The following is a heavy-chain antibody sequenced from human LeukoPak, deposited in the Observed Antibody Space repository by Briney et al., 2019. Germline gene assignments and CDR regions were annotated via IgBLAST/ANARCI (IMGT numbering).Heavy chain of an antibody. CDR3: ARAYGDYFNY. Sequence: SETLSLTCTVSGGSISSYYWSWIRQPPGKGLEWIGYIYYSGSTNYNPSLKSRVTISVDTSKNQFSLKLSSVTAADTAVYYCARAYGDYFNYWGQGTLVTVSS. CDR1: GGSISSYY. V-gene: IGHV4-59*01. J-gene: IGHJ4*02. D-gene: IGHD4-17*01. CDR2: IYYSGST.